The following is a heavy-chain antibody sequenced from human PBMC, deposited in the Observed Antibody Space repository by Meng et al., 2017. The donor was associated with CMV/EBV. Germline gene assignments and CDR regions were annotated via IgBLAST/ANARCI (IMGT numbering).Heavy chain of an antibody. CDR3: AREGYDFWSGYQYPVSGMDV. Sequence: ASVKVSCKASGYTFTGYYMHWVRQAPGQGLEWMGWINPNSGGTNYAQKFQGRVTMTRDTSISTAYMELSRLRSDDTAVYYCAREGYDFWSGYQYPVSGMDVWGQGTTVTVSS. D-gene: IGHD3-3*01. CDR2: INPNSGGT. CDR1: GYTFTGYY. V-gene: IGHV1-2*02. J-gene: IGHJ6*02.